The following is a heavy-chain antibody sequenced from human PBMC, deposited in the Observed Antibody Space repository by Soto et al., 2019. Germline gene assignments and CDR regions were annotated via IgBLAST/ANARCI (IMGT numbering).Heavy chain of an antibody. CDR3: AKDNGRTYYYYYGMDV. CDR1: GFTFDYYT. Sequence: GGSLRLSFAASGFTFDYYTMHWVRQAPGKGLEWVSLISWDGGSTYYADSVKGRFTISRDNSKNSLYLQMNSLRTEDTALYYCAKDNGRTYYYYYGMDVWGQGTTVTVSS. CDR2: ISWDGGST. V-gene: IGHV3-43*01. J-gene: IGHJ6*02.